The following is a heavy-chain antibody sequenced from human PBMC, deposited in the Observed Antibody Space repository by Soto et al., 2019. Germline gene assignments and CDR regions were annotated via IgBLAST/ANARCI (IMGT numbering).Heavy chain of an antibody. D-gene: IGHD6-25*01. Sequence: PSETLSLTCTVSGGSRSSYYWTWIRQSPGKGLEWIGYVYFSGNTNYNTSFKSRVTISTDTSKNQFSLRLASVTAADTAFYYCGSVRPSGYVPSWGQGTRVTVSS. CDR2: VYFSGNT. CDR3: GSVRPSGYVPS. CDR1: GGSRSSYY. J-gene: IGHJ5*02. V-gene: IGHV4-59*01.